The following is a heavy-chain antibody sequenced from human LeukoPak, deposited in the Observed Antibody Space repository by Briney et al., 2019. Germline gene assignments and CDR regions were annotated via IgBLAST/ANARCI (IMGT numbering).Heavy chain of an antibody. D-gene: IGHD3-10*01. CDR3: AKASYGSGSYYFDY. CDR1: GFTFSSYA. CDR2: ISGSGGST. V-gene: IGHV3-23*01. Sequence: GGSLRLSCAASGFTFSSYAMSWVRHAPGKGLELVSAISGSGGSTYYADSVKGRFTISRDNSKNTLYLQMNSLRAEDTAVYYCAKASYGSGSYYFDYWGQGTLVTVSS. J-gene: IGHJ4*02.